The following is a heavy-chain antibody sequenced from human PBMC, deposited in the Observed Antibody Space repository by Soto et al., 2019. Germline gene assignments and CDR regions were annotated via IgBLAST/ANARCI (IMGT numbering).Heavy chain of an antibody. J-gene: IGHJ3*02. V-gene: IGHV4-38-2*02. Sequence: QVQLQESGPGLVKPSETLSLTCAVSGYSISSGYYWGWIRQPPGKGLEWIGSIYHSGSTYYNPSLKSRVTISVDTSKNQFSLKLSSVIAADTAVYYCARDLGYYYDSSGYIDIWGQGTMVTVSS. CDR2: IYHSGST. D-gene: IGHD3-22*01. CDR3: ARDLGYYYDSSGYIDI. CDR1: GYSISSGYY.